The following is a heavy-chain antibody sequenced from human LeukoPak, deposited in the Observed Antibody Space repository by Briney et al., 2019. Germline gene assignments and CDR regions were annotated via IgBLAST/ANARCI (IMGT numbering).Heavy chain of an antibody. CDR1: GYSISSSNW. V-gene: IGHV4-28*01. D-gene: IGHD6-13*01. J-gene: IGHJ4*02. CDR2: IYYSGST. CDR3: ARIQQQLVFDY. Sequence: SDTLSLTCAVSGYSISSSNWRGWIRQPPGKGLEWIGYIYYSGSTYYNPSLKSRVTMSVDTSKNQFSLKLSSVTAVDTAVYYCARIQQQLVFDYWGQGTLVTVSS.